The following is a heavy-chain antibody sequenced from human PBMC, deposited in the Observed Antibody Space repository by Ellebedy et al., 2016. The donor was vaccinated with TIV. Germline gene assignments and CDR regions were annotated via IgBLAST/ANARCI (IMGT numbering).Heavy chain of an antibody. D-gene: IGHD5-18*01. V-gene: IGHV3-30*18. J-gene: IGHJ6*02. Sequence: GESLKISXASSGFTFSSYGMHWVRQAPGKGLEWVAVISYDGSNKYYADSVKGRFTISRDNSKNTLYLQMNSLRAEDTAVYYCAKEIVDTAMVTEWALYYYYGMDVWGQGTTVTVSS. CDR1: GFTFSSYG. CDR2: ISYDGSNK. CDR3: AKEIVDTAMVTEWALYYYYGMDV.